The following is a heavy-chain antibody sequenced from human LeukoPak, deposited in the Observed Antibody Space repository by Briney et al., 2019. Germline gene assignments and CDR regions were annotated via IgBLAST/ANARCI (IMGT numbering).Heavy chain of an antibody. V-gene: IGHV1-8*01. CDR2: MNPNSGNT. J-gene: IGHJ5*02. D-gene: IGHD3-16*02. CDR3: AREGRRVWGSYRSNWFDP. CDR1: GYTFTSYD. Sequence: ASVKVSCKASGYTFTSYDINWVRQATGQGPEWMGWMNPNSGNTGYAQKFQGRVTMTRNTSISTAYMELSSLRSEDTAVYYCAREGRRVWGSYRSNWFDPWGQGTLVTVSS.